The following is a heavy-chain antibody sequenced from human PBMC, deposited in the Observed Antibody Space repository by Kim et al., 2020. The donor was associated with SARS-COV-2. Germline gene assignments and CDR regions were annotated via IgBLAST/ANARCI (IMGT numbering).Heavy chain of an antibody. CDR2: IYPGDSDT. CDR1: GYSFTSYW. Sequence: GESLKISCKGSGYSFTSYWIGWVRQMPGKGLEWMGIIYPGDSDTRYSPSFQGQVTISADKSISTAYLQWSSLKASDTAMYYCARLEGRDYYDSSGYYYGLFDYWGQGTLVTVSS. V-gene: IGHV5-51*01. J-gene: IGHJ4*02. D-gene: IGHD3-22*01. CDR3: ARLEGRDYYDSSGYYYGLFDY.